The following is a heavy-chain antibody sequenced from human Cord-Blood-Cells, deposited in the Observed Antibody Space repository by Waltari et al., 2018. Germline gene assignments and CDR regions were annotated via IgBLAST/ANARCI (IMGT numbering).Heavy chain of an antibody. D-gene: IGHD4-17*01. CDR2: VYYSGST. V-gene: IGHV4-39*01. CDR1: GGSISSSSYY. CDR3: AVTVTNWFDP. J-gene: IGHJ5*02. Sequence: QLQLQESGPGLVKPSETLSLTCTVPGGSISSSSYYWGWIRQPPGKGLEWIGSVYYSGSTYYNPSLKSRVTISVDTSKNQFSLKLSSVTAADTAVYYCAVTVTNWFDPWGQGTLVTVSS.